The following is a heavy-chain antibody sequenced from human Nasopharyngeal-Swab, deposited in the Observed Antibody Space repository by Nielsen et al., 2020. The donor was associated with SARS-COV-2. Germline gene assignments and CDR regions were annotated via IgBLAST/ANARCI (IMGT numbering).Heavy chain of an antibody. CDR1: GGSFSGYY. CDR2: INHSGST. Sequence: SEPLSLTCAVYGGSFSGYYWSWIRQPPGKGLEWIGEINHSGSTNYNPSLKSRVTLSVDTSKNQFSLKLSSVTAADTAVYYCARGKEWGAGYSYGYDYWGQGTLVTVSS. J-gene: IGHJ4*02. CDR3: ARGKEWGAGYSYGYDY. V-gene: IGHV4-34*01. D-gene: IGHD5-18*01.